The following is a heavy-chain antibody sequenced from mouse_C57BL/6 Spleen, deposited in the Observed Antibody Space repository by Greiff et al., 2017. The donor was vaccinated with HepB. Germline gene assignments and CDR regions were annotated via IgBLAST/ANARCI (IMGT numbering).Heavy chain of an antibody. J-gene: IGHJ3*01. Sequence: VQLQQPGAELVKPGASVKLSCKASGYTFTSYWMQWVKQRPGQGLEWIGEIDPSDSYTNYNQKFKGKATLTVDTSSSTAYMQLSSRTSEDSAVYYCATTVEGRFAYWGQGTLVTVSA. CDR2: IDPSDSYT. D-gene: IGHD1-1*01. V-gene: IGHV1-50*01. CDR3: ATTVEGRFAY. CDR1: GYTFTSYW.